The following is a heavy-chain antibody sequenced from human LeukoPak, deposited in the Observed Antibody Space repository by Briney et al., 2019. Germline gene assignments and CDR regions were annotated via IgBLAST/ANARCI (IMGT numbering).Heavy chain of an antibody. J-gene: IGHJ6*02. CDR1: GFTFSSYS. Sequence: GGSLRLSCAASGFTFSSYSMNWVRQAPGKGLEWVSSISSSSSYIYYADSVKGRFTISRDNAKNSLYLQMNSLRAEDTAVYYCARGRYDFWSGYSATYYYYYGMDVWGQGTTVTVSS. D-gene: IGHD3-3*01. CDR3: ARGRYDFWSGYSATYYYYYGMDV. V-gene: IGHV3-21*01. CDR2: ISSSSSYI.